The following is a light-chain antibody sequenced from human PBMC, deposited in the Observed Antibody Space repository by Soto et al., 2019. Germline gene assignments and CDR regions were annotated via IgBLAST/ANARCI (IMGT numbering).Light chain of an antibody. J-gene: IGLJ1*01. CDR2: DNV. CDR1: GSNLGRNY. V-gene: IGLV1-51*01. Sequence: QSVLTQPPSVSATPGQKVTISCSGSGSNLGRNYVSWYQQLPGTAPRLLIYDNVYRFSGIPDRFSASKSGTSATLGITGLQTGDGADYYCGTWDSSLSAYVFGTGTKV. CDR3: GTWDSSLSAYV.